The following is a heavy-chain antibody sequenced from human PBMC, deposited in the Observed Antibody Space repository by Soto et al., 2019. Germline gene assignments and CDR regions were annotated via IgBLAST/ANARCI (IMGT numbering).Heavy chain of an antibody. J-gene: IGHJ5*02. CDR2: IYYSGST. Sequence: PSETLSLTCTVSGGSISSSSYYWGWIRQPPGKGLEWIGSIYYSGSTNYNPSLKSRVTISVDTSKNQFSLKLSSVTAADTAVYYCARDQRYCSGGSCHRWFAPWGQGTLVTVSS. CDR3: ARDQRYCSGGSCHRWFAP. CDR1: GGSISSSSYY. D-gene: IGHD2-15*01. V-gene: IGHV4-39*07.